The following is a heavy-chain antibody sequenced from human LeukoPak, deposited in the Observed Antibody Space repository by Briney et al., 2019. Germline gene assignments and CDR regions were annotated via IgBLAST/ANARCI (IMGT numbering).Heavy chain of an antibody. CDR1: GGSISSGGYY. V-gene: IGHV4-31*03. CDR2: VYYSGST. CDR3: ARAVYDYIWGSYRFDY. Sequence: SETLSLTCTVSGGSISSGGYYWSWIRQHPGKGLEWIGFVYYSGSTYYNPSLKSRVTFSVDTSKNQFSLKLSSVNAADTAVYYCARAVYDYIWGSYRFDYWGQGTLVTVSS. D-gene: IGHD3-16*02. J-gene: IGHJ4*02.